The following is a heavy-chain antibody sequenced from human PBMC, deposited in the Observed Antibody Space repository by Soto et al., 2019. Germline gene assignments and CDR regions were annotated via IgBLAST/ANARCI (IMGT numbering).Heavy chain of an antibody. CDR1: GYSFTSYW. V-gene: IGHV5-51*01. J-gene: IGHJ4*02. Sequence: PGESLKISCKGSGYSFTSYWIGWVRQMPGKGLEWMGIIYPGDSDTRYSPSFQGQVTISADKSISTAYLQWSSLKASDTAMYYCARPPAEHLGELSAHYFDYWGQGTLVTVSS. CDR2: IYPGDSDT. D-gene: IGHD3-16*02. CDR3: ARPPAEHLGELSAHYFDY.